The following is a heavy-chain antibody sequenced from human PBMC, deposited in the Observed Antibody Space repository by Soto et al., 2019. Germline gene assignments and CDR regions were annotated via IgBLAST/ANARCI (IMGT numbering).Heavy chain of an antibody. Sequence: EVQVLESGGGLVQPGGSLRLSCAASGFTFSTYGMSWVRQAPGKGLEWVSDLSGSGRSTYYTDSVKGRFTISRDNSKNKLYLQMNSLRAEDTAVYYCGKLPLPEGLQGTLGAFDFWGQGTMVTVSS. CDR1: GFTFSTYG. CDR3: GKLPLPEGLQGTLGAFDF. V-gene: IGHV3-23*01. CDR2: LSGSGRST. J-gene: IGHJ3*01.